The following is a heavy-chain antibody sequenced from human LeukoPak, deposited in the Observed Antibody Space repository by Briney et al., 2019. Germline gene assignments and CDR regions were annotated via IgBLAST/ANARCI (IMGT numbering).Heavy chain of an antibody. J-gene: IGHJ6*03. D-gene: IGHD6-19*01. CDR3: ARDGTGYSSGWYLYMDV. CDR1: GFTVSSKY. Sequence: GGSLRLSRAASGFTVSSKYMSGVRQAPAKGLEGVAVIYSGGSTYYADSVQCRFTISRDNSKNTLYPQMNSLRAEDTAVYYCARDGTGYSSGWYLYMDVWGKGTTVTVSS. V-gene: IGHV3-53*01. CDR2: IYSGGST.